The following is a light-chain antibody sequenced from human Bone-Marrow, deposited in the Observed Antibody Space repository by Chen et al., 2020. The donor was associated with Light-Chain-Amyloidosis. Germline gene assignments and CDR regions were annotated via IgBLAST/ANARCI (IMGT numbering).Light chain of an antibody. CDR1: YSDVGSHNL. CDR2: GVN. Sequence: QSALTQPASVSGSPGQSVTIACTGSYSDVGSHNLVSWYQLHPGRAPELILYGVNNRPSGVSERFSGSKTDNTASLTISGLLGEDEADYYCCSYGGRFSLMFGGGTRLTVL. J-gene: IGLJ3*02. CDR3: CSYGGRFSLM. V-gene: IGLV2-23*02.